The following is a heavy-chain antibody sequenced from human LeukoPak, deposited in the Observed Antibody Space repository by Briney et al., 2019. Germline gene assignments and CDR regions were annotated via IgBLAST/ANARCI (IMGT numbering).Heavy chain of an antibody. CDR1: GYRFTSYW. CDR2: IYPGDSDN. D-gene: IGHD5-18*01. V-gene: IGHV5-51*01. J-gene: IGHJ4*02. Sequence: GESLKISFRGSGYRFTSYWIAWVRPLPGKGLEGMGIIYPGDSDNRYSPSFQGQVTISADKSISTAYGQWSSLKASDTALYYCARQNGHNYGAAFDYWGQGALVAVSS. CDR3: ARQNGHNYGAAFDY.